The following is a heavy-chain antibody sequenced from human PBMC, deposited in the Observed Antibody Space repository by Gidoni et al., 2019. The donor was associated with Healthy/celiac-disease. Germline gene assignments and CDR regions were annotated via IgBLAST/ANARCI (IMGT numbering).Heavy chain of an antibody. D-gene: IGHD2-2*01. V-gene: IGHV4-34*01. CDR1: GGSFSGYY. CDR3: ARDPLVVPAALTPSDAFDI. Sequence: QVQLQQWGAGLLKPSETLSITCAVYGGSFSGYYWSWIRQHPGKGMYWIGEINHSGSTNYNPSLKSRVTISVDTSKNQFSLKLSSVTAADTAVYYCARDPLVVPAALTPSDAFDIWGQGTMVTVSS. J-gene: IGHJ3*02. CDR2: INHSGST.